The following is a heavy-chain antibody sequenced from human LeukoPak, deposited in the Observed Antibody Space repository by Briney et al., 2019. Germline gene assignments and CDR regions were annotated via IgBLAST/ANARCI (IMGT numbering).Heavy chain of an antibody. CDR1: GFTFSSYA. CDR2: FSGNAGST. J-gene: IGHJ4*02. Sequence: PGGSLRLSCAASGFTFSSYAMSWVRRAPGKGLEWVSAFSGNAGSTYYADSVKGRFTISRDNSKNTLYLQMNSLRAEDTAVYYCARVRYCGGDCYSRVIDYWGQGTLVTVSS. D-gene: IGHD2-21*02. V-gene: IGHV3-23*01. CDR3: ARVRYCGGDCYSRVIDY.